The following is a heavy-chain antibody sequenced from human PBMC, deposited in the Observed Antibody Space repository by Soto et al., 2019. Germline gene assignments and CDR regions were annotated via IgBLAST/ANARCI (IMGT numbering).Heavy chain of an antibody. CDR1: GFTFSLYT. CDR3: AKDKEPDGVWDFDF. Sequence: PEGSLRLSCAASGFTFSLYTVSWVRQAPGKGLEWDSAIYGSASKTFYADSVKGLFTISRDQSMNTLFLLMNSLRAEDTAVYFCAKDKEPDGVWDFDFGGQGTLVTVSS. CDR2: IYGSASKT. J-gene: IGHJ4*02. V-gene: IGHV3-23*01. D-gene: IGHD3-16*01.